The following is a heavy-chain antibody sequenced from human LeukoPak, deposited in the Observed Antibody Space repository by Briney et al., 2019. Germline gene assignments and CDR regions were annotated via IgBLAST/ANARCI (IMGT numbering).Heavy chain of an antibody. CDR1: GYSFNNYW. J-gene: IGHJ2*01. Sequence: GESLKICCKGSGYSFNNYWIGWVRQIPGKGLEGIWIINPGDSDPRYSPSFQGQVTISADKSISTAYLQWSSLKASDTAMYYCARTTVSYWYFDLWGRGTRVTVSS. CDR3: ARTTVSYWYFDL. D-gene: IGHD4-17*01. V-gene: IGHV5-51*01. CDR2: INPGDSDP.